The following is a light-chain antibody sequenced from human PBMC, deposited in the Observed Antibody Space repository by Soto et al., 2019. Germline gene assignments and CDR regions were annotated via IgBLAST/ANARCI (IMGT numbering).Light chain of an antibody. Sequence: EVVMTQSPATLSVSPGERGTLSGRASQSINSNLAWYQQKPGQPPRLLIYGASTRATGIPARFSGSGSGTEFTLTISSLPSEDFAVYSCQQYNNWPLTFGGGTKVEIK. CDR1: QSINSN. V-gene: IGKV3-15*01. J-gene: IGKJ4*01. CDR3: QQYNNWPLT. CDR2: GAS.